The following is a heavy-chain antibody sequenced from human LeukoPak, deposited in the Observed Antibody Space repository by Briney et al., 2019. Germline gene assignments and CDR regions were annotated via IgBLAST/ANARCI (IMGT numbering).Heavy chain of an antibody. J-gene: IGHJ6*02. Sequence: ASVKVSCKASGYTLTSYALNWVRQAPGQGLEWMGWINTNTGNPTYAQGFTGRFVFSLDTSVNTAYLQISSLKAEDTAVYYCAKDKLAAAGQIKRYGMDVWGQGTTVIVSS. V-gene: IGHV7-4-1*02. CDR2: INTNTGNP. D-gene: IGHD6-13*01. CDR1: GYTLTSYA. CDR3: AKDKLAAAGQIKRYGMDV.